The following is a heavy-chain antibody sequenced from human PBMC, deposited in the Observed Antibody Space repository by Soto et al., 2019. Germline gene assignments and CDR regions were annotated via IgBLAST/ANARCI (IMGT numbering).Heavy chain of an antibody. D-gene: IGHD6-13*01. CDR2: IYYSGST. J-gene: IGHJ6*02. CDR3: SRQGYSSSWYEDYYYYYGMDV. Sequence: SETLSLTCTVSGGSISSSSYYWGWIRQPPGKGLEWIGSIYYSGSTYYNPSLKSRVTISVDTSKNQFSLKLSSVTAADTAVYYCSRQGYSSSWYEDYYYYYGMDVWGQGTTVTVSS. CDR1: GGSISSSSYY. V-gene: IGHV4-39*01.